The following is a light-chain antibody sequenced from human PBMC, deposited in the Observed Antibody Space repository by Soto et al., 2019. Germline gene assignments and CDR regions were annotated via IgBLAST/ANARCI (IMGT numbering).Light chain of an antibody. CDR1: QGISNY. CDR3: QKYNSARWT. V-gene: IGKV1-27*01. CDR2: AAS. Sequence: DIQMTQSPSSLSASVGYRVTITCRASQGISNYLGWYQQKPGKVPKRLIYAASTLQSGVPSRFSGSGSGTDFTLTISSLQPEDVATYYCQKYNSARWTFGQGTKVDIK. J-gene: IGKJ1*01.